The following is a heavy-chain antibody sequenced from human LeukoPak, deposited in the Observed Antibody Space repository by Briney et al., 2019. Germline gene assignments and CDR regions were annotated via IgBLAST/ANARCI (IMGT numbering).Heavy chain of an antibody. CDR1: GYTFTNYW. J-gene: IGHJ4*02. CDR2: IYTGESDT. CDR3: ARHKPAATDY. V-gene: IGHV5-51*01. D-gene: IGHD6-13*01. Sequence: GESLKTSCTGSGYTFTNYWIAGVRRLPGKGLEGMGAIYTGESDTRYTPSFQGQVTISADKSSSTAYLQWSSLKASDTAMYSCARHKPAATDYWGQGTLITVSS.